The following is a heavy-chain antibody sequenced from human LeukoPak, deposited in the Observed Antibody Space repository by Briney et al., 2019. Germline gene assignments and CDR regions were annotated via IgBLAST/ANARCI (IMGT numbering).Heavy chain of an antibody. Sequence: GGSLRLSCAASGFTFSSYGMHWVRQAPGKGLEWVAVIWYDGSNKYYADSVKGRFTISRDNSKNTLYLQMNSLRAEDTAVYYCASSLRWAYYFDYWGQGIPVTVSS. CDR1: GFTFSSYG. J-gene: IGHJ4*02. V-gene: IGHV3-33*01. D-gene: IGHD4-23*01. CDR2: IWYDGSNK. CDR3: ASSLRWAYYFDY.